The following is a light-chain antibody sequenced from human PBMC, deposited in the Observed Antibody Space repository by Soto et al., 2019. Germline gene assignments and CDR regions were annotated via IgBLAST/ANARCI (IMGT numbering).Light chain of an antibody. CDR2: GAF. CDR1: PSVTNY. CDR3: QQRNIWPPVT. Sequence: EIVLTQSPATLSLSPGERSTLSCRASPSVTNYVAWYQQKPGQPPRLLIYGAFNRAAGIPDRFSGSGSGTDFTLTISSLEPEDSAVYYCQQRNIWPPVTFGQGTRLEIK. V-gene: IGKV3-11*01. J-gene: IGKJ5*01.